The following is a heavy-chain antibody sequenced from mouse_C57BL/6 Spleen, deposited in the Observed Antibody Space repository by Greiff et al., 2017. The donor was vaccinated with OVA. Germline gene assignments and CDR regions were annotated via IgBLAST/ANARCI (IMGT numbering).Heavy chain of an antibody. Sequence: EVQRVESGGGLVQSGRSLRLSCATSGFTFSDFYMEWVRQAPGKGLEWIAASRNKANDYTTEYSASVKGRFIVSRDTSQSILYLQMNALRAEDTAIYYCARDADAMDYWGQGTSVTVSS. CDR3: ARDADAMDY. J-gene: IGHJ4*01. CDR2: SRNKANDYTT. CDR1: GFTFSDFY. V-gene: IGHV7-1*01.